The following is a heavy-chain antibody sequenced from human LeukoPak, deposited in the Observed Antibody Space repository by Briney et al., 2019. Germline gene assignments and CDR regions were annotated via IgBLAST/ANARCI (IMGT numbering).Heavy chain of an antibody. CDR1: GGSISSYY. V-gene: IGHV4-59*01. Sequence: SETLPLTCTVSGGSISSYYWSWIRQPPGKGLEWIGYIYYSGSTNYNPSLKSRVTISVDTSKNQFSLKLSSVTAADTAVYYCARGLTGTSSHYFDYWGQGTLVTVSS. CDR3: ARGLTGTSSHYFDY. CDR2: IYYSGST. D-gene: IGHD1-7*01. J-gene: IGHJ4*02.